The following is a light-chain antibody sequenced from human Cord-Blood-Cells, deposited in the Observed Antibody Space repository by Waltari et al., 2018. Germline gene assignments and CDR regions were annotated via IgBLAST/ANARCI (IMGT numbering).Light chain of an antibody. Sequence: EIVMTQAPTTLPVSPGQRATVSCRASQSDSSNLAWYQQKPGQTPRLLICGASTRATGIPPRFSGSRSGTAFTVTMSSLQSDDFAVYYCHQYNNWPPWTFGQGTKVEIK. V-gene: IGKV3-15*01. CDR2: GAS. J-gene: IGKJ1*01. CDR3: HQYNNWPPWT. CDR1: QSDSSN.